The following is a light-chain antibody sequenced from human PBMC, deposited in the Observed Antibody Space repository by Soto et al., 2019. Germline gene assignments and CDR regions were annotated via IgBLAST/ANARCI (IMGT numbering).Light chain of an antibody. J-gene: IGLJ1*01. CDR2: SNN. CDR1: SSNIGSNT. Sequence: QSVLTQPPSASGTPGQRVTISCSGSSSNIGSNTGNWYQQLPGTAPKLLIYSNNQRPSGVPDRFSGSKSGTSASLAISGLQSEDEADYYCATWEASLNGYVFGPGTKLTVL. CDR3: ATWEASLNGYV. V-gene: IGLV1-44*01.